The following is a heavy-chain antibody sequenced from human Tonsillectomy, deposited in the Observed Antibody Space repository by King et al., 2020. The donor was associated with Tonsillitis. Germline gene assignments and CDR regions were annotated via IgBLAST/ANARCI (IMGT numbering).Heavy chain of an antibody. CDR1: GFTFSTYA. CDR2: ISGASAIT. V-gene: IGHV3-23*04. D-gene: IGHD3-9*01. J-gene: IGHJ4*02. Sequence: VQLVESGGDLIQPGGSLRLSCAASGFTFSTYAMSWVRQAPGKGLEWVSTISGASAITYFADSVRGRFTISRDNSKNTVFLQMDSLRAEDTAVYYCAKLGTSDIVSNSDREPYFDYWGQGTRVTVSS. CDR3: AKLGTSDIVSNSDREPYFDY.